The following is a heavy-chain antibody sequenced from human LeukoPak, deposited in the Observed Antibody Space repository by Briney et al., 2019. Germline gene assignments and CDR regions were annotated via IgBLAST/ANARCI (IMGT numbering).Heavy chain of an antibody. Sequence: GRSLRLSCAASGFTFSSYGMHWVRQAPGKGLEWVAVIWYDGSNKYYADSVKGRFTISRDNSKNTLYLQMNSLRAEDTAVYYCAKDHESRRGYSGYDAWGQGTLVTVSS. CDR2: IWYDGSNK. V-gene: IGHV3-33*06. CDR1: GFTFSSYG. CDR3: AKDHESRRGYSGYDA. J-gene: IGHJ4*02. D-gene: IGHD5-12*01.